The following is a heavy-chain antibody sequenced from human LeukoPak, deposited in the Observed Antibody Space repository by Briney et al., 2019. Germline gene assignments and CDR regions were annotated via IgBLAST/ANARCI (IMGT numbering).Heavy chain of an antibody. CDR2: INHSGST. CDR1: GGSISSYY. D-gene: IGHD3-3*01. V-gene: IGHV4-34*01. Sequence: PSETLSLTCTVSGGSISSYYWSWIRQPPGKGLEWIGEINHSGSTNYYPSLKSRVTISVDTSKNRFSLKLSSVTAADTAVYYCARAADFWGGYYATIYFDYWGQGTLVTVSS. J-gene: IGHJ4*02. CDR3: ARAADFWGGYYATIYFDY.